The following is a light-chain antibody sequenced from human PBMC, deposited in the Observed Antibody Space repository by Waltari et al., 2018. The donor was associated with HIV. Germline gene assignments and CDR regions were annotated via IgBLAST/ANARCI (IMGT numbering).Light chain of an antibody. J-gene: IGKJ4*01. CDR2: GAS. V-gene: IGKV3-11*01. CDR3: HQRRDWPPSVS. Sequence: EIVLTQSPVTLSLSPGERATLSCRASQYISSHLAWYHQKPGQAPRLLISGASNSAAGIPARFSGSGSGTDFTLTITSLEPEDFAVYYCHQRRDWPPSVSFGGGTKVEIK. CDR1: QYISSH.